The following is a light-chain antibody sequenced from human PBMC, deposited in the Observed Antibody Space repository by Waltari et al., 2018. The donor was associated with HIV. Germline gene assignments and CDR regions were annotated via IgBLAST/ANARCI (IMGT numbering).Light chain of an antibody. CDR2: DVT. J-gene: IGLJ2*01. V-gene: IGLV2-8*01. CDR1: STDIGPYNF. Sequence: QSALTQPPSASGSPGQSVAISCTGSSTDIGPYNFVSWSQHHPGKAPKLLIYDVTRRPPGIPDRFSGTKSGYTASLTVSDLQVEDEADYYCVSYTEKDTFLLFGGGTKLAV. CDR3: VSYTEKDTFLL.